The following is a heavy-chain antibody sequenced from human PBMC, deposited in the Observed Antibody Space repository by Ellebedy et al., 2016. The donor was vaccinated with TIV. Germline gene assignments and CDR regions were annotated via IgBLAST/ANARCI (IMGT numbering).Heavy chain of an antibody. CDR3: ARHVFGVGDYGGNWFDP. CDR2: IYYSGST. D-gene: IGHD4-23*01. V-gene: IGHV4-39*01. J-gene: IGHJ5*02. CDR1: GGSISSGGYY. Sequence: MPGGSLRLSCTVSGGSISSGGYYWGWIRQPPGKGLEWIGSIYYSGSTYYNPSLKSRVTISVDTSKNQFSLKLSSVTAADTAVYYCARHVFGVGDYGGNWFDPWGQGTLVTVSS.